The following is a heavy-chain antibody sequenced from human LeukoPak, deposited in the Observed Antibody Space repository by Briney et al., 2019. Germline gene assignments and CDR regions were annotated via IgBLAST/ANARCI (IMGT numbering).Heavy chain of an antibody. D-gene: IGHD3-22*01. CDR2: IRYDGSNK. V-gene: IGHV3-30*02. J-gene: IGHJ4*02. Sequence: PGGSLRLSCAASGFTFSSYGMHWVRQAPGKGLEWVAFIRYDGSNKYYADSVKGRFTISRDNSKNTLYLQMNSLRAEDTAVYYCARRYYDSILMDYWGQGTLVTVSS. CDR3: ARRYYDSILMDY. CDR1: GFTFSSYG.